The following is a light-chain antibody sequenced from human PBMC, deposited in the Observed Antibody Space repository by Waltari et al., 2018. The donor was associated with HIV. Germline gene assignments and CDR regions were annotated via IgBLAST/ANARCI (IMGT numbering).Light chain of an antibody. V-gene: IGKV3-15*01. J-gene: IGKJ1*01. Sequence: ETVMTQSPATLSVFPGEKATLSCTASESFSTNLAWYQQKPGQAPRLLIYDASARATGVPARFSGSGSGTDFTLTISSLQSEDFAVYHCQQYYSWPLTFGQGTRVEI. CDR2: DAS. CDR1: ESFSTN. CDR3: QQYYSWPLT.